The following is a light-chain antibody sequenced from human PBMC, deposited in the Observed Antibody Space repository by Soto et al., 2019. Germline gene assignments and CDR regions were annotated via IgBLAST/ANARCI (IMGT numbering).Light chain of an antibody. CDR3: SAFTTRTTLV. Sequence: QSALTQPASVSGSPGQSITISCAGSNSDVGAYNYVSWYQQHPGKAPKLIIFDVSTRPSGVSDRFSASKSGNTASLTISGLHAEDEAEYYCSAFTTRTTLVFGGGTKVTVL. J-gene: IGLJ3*02. CDR2: DVS. V-gene: IGLV2-14*03. CDR1: NSDVGAYNY.